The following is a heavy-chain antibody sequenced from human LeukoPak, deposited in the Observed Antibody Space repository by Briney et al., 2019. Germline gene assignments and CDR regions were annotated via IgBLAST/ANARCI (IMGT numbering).Heavy chain of an antibody. CDR3: ARDGHTSSWYYNWFDP. Sequence: PSETLSLTCAVSGGSIRSSNWWSWVRPPPGKGLEWIGEIYHSGSTNYNPSLKSRVTISVDKSKNQFSLKLSSVTAADTAVYYCARDGHTSSWYYNWFDPWGQGTLVTVSS. CDR1: GGSIRSSNW. J-gene: IGHJ5*02. CDR2: IYHSGST. V-gene: IGHV4-4*02. D-gene: IGHD6-13*01.